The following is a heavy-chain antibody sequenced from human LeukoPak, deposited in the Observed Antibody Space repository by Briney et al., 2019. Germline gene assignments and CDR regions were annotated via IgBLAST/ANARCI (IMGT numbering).Heavy chain of an antibody. V-gene: IGHV1-69-2*01. Sequence: ASVKVSCKVSGYTFSDHSIHWVQQAPGKGLEWMGLVDPEDGETIYAEKFQDRVTITADTSIDTTYMEVKTLKSEDTAVYFCATDIYSSSWFSYWGQGTLVTVSS. CDR3: ATDIYSSSWFSY. CDR1: GYTFSDHS. D-gene: IGHD6-13*01. J-gene: IGHJ4*02. CDR2: VDPEDGET.